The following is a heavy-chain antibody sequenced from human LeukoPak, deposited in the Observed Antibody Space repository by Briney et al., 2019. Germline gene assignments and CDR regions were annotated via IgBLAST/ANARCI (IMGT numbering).Heavy chain of an antibody. Sequence: GGSLRLSCAASGFTFSDYYMSWVRQAPGKGLEWVANINLDGSERFYVDFVKGRFTISRDNADNSMYLQMNSLRAEDTAVYYCGRVIAGAIDYWGQGTLVTVSS. J-gene: IGHJ4*02. V-gene: IGHV3-7*01. D-gene: IGHD6-13*01. CDR2: INLDGSER. CDR1: GFTFSDYY. CDR3: GRVIAGAIDY.